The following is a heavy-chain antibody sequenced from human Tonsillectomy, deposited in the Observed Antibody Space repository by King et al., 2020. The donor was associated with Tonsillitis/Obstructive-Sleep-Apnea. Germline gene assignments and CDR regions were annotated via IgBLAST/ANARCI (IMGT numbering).Heavy chain of an antibody. Sequence: QLVQSGAEVKKPGESLRISCQGSGYSFSNYWISWVRQMPGKGLEWMGRIDPSDSYVNSSPSFQGHVSISVDKSINTAYLQWSSLKASDTAIYYCARLVVTAMESDFYSGMAVWGAGTTVTVSP. CDR1: GYSFSNYW. D-gene: IGHD2-21*02. CDR2: IDPSDSYV. J-gene: IGHJ6*04. V-gene: IGHV5-10-1*03. CDR3: ARLVVTAMESDFYSGMAV.